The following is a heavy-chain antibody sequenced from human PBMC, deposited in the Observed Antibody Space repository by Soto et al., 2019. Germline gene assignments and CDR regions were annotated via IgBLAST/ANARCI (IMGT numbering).Heavy chain of an antibody. V-gene: IGHV4-59*11. D-gene: IGHD6-19*01. CDR2: IYYSGST. CDR1: CGSISSLY. J-gene: IGHJ4*02. Sequence: SETLSLTCTVSCGSISSLYWSWIRQPPGKGLEWIGYIYYSGSTNYNPSLKSRVTISVDTSKNQFSLKLTSVSTADTAVYYCARGGWYVNYWGQGIMVTVSS. CDR3: ARGGWYVNY.